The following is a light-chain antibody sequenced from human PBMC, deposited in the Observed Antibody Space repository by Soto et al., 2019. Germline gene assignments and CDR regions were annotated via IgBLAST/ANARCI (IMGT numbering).Light chain of an antibody. Sequence: EIVMTQSPATLSVSPGERATLSCRASQSVSSNLAWYQQKPGQAPRLVIYNKSARAAGIPARFSGSGSGTEFTLTISSLQSEDFAVYYCQQYNNWPPFTFGPGTKVDIK. CDR1: QSVSSN. J-gene: IGKJ3*01. CDR3: QQYNNWPPFT. CDR2: NKS. V-gene: IGKV3-15*01.